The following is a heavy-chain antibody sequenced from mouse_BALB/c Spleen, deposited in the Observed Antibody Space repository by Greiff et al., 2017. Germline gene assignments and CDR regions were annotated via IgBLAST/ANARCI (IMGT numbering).Heavy chain of an antibody. CDR3: TRSAATGDY. V-gene: IGHV1S81*02. CDR2: INPSNGGT. D-gene: IGHD1-2*01. J-gene: IGHJ2*01. CDR1: GYTFTSYY. Sequence: QVQLQQSGAELVKPGASVKLSCKASGYTFTSYYMYWVKQRPGQGLEWIGEINPSNGGTNFNEKFKSKATLTVDKSSSTAYMQLSSLTSEDSAVYYCTRSAATGDYWGQGTTLTVSS.